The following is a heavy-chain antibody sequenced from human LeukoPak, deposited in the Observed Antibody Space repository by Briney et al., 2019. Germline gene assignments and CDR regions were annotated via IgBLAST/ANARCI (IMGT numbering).Heavy chain of an antibody. J-gene: IGHJ4*02. CDR1: GFTVSSNY. Sequence: GGSLRLSCAASGFTVSSNYMSWVRQAPGKGLEWVSVIYSGGNTYYADSVKGRFTISRDNSKNTLYLQMNSLRAGDTAAYYCARAATPYYFDYWGQGTLVTVAS. V-gene: IGHV3-53*01. CDR3: ARAATPYYFDY. CDR2: IYSGGNT.